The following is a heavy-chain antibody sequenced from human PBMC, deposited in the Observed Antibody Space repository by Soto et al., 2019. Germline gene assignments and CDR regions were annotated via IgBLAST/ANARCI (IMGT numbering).Heavy chain of an antibody. CDR3: AVESPTTERTPHHYLGMDV. CDR1: GYTVTDLS. J-gene: IGHJ6*02. Sequence: QVHLVQSGAEVKKPGASVKVSCKVSGYTVTDLSIHWVRQAPGKGLEWMGNFEPEDGERIYAQKFQCRGKLTGYTSANTSDLELRSLTSEDTAVYYCAVESPTTERTPHHYLGMDVCGQGPTVTVSS. CDR2: FEPEDGER. D-gene: IGHD1-1*01. V-gene: IGHV1-24*01.